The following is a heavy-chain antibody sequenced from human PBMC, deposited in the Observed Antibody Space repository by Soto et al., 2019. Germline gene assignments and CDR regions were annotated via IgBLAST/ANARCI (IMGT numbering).Heavy chain of an antibody. Sequence: EVQVVESGGGLVQPGESLRLSCAASGFTFSNYWMSWVRQAPGKGLEWVANIKQDGSEKYYVDSVEGRFTISRDNAKNSLFLQMNSLIAEDTAVYYCAKNTLYCSGTRCFVFDYWGQGTLVTVSS. D-gene: IGHD2-2*01. CDR2: IKQDGSEK. J-gene: IGHJ4*02. V-gene: IGHV3-7*01. CDR3: AKNTLYCSGTRCFVFDY. CDR1: GFTFSNYW.